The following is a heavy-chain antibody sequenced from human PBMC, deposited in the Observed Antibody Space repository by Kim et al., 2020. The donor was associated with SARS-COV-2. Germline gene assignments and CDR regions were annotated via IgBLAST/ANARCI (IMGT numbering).Heavy chain of an antibody. J-gene: IGHJ4*02. CDR3: TTDPLSYIDFWSGYFLDY. D-gene: IGHD3-3*01. Sequence: GGSLRLSCSASGFTFSNAWMSWVRQAPGKGLEWVGRIKSKTDGGTTDYAAPVKGRFTISRDDSKNTLYLQMNSLKTEDAAVYYCTTDPLSYIDFWSGYFLDYWGQGTLVTVS. CDR2: IKSKTDGGTT. V-gene: IGHV3-15*01. CDR1: GFTFSNAW.